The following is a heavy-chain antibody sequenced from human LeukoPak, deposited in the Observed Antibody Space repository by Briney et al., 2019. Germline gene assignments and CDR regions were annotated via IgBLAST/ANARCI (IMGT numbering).Heavy chain of an antibody. D-gene: IGHD6-19*01. CDR3: ARGSSLVAGFYYGMDV. CDR2: ISSSSSYI. CDR1: GFTFSSYS. Sequence: GGSLRLSCAASGFTFSSYSMNWVRQAPGKGLEWVSSISSSSSYIYYADSVKGRFTISRDNAKSSLYLQMNGLRAEDTAVYYCARGSSLVAGFYYGMDVWGKGTTVTVSS. J-gene: IGHJ6*04. V-gene: IGHV3-21*01.